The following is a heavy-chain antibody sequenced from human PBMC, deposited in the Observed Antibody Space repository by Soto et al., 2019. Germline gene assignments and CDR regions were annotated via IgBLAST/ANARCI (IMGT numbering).Heavy chain of an antibody. CDR1: GGSISSSSYY. V-gene: IGHV4-39*01. Sequence: SETLSLTCTVSGGSISSSSYYWGWIRQPPGKGLEWIGSIYYSGSTYYNPSLKSRVTISVDTSKNQFSLKLSSVTAADTAVYYCARQLELEWLRFGDWFDPWGQGTLVTVSS. CDR2: IYYSGST. CDR3: ARQLELEWLRFGDWFDP. D-gene: IGHD5-12*01. J-gene: IGHJ5*02.